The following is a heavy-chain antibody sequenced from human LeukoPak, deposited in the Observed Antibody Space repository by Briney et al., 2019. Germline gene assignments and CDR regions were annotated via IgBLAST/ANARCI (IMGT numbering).Heavy chain of an antibody. J-gene: IGHJ6*02. CDR2: MNPNSGNT. CDR3: ARFFADPEPDYYYGMDV. CDR1: GYTFTSYD. D-gene: IGHD1-14*01. V-gene: IGHV1-8*01. Sequence: GASVKVSCKASGYTFTSYDINWVRQATGQGLEWMGWMNPNSGNTGYAQKFQGRVTMTRNTSISTAYMELSSLRSEDTAVYYCARFFADPEPDYYYGMDVWGQGTTVTVSS.